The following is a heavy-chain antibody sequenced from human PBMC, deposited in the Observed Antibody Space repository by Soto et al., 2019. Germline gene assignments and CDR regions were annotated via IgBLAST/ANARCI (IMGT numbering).Heavy chain of an antibody. CDR3: ARDILTGYNWFDP. CDR1: GFTFRDYY. J-gene: IGHJ5*02. Sequence: QEQLVESGGGLVKPGGSLRLSCAASGFTFRDYYMSWIRQTPGKGLEWISFISSSGTTTNYADSVKGRFTISRDNAKNTLFLQIISLRAEDTAVYYCARDILTGYNWFDPWGQGTLVTVSS. V-gene: IGHV3-11*01. CDR2: ISSSGTTT. D-gene: IGHD3-9*01.